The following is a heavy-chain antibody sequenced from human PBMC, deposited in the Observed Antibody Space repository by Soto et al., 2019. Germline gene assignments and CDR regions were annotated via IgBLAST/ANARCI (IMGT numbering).Heavy chain of an antibody. CDR3: ARDVGTYCSSTSFYMDAFDI. V-gene: IGHV1-3*01. CDR2: INAGNGNT. D-gene: IGHD2-2*02. CDR1: GYTFTSYA. J-gene: IGHJ3*02. Sequence: QVPLVQSGAEVKKPGASVKVSCKASGYTFTSYAMHWVRQAPGQRLEWMGWINAGNGNTKYSQKFQGRVTITRDTSASTAYMELSSLRSEDTAVYYCARDVGTYCSSTSFYMDAFDIWGQGTMVTVSS.